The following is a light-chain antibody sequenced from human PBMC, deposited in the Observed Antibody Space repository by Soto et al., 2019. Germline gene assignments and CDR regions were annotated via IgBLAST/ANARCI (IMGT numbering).Light chain of an antibody. V-gene: IGLV1-47*01. J-gene: IGLJ3*02. CDR1: SSNIGSNY. CDR3: AAWDDSLRGRV. CDR2: RNN. Sequence: QSVLTQPPSASGTPGQRFTISCSGSSSNIGSNYVFWYQQLPGTAPKLLLYRNNQRPSGVPDRFSASKSGTSASLAISGLRSEDEAHYYCAAWDDSLRGRVFGGGTKLTVL.